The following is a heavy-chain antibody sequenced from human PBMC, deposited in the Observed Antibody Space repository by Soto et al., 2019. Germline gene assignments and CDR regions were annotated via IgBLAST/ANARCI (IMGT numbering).Heavy chain of an antibody. V-gene: IGHV2-5*02. CDR1: GFSISTSGVG. CDR3: VHTDFGDGIYGMDV. J-gene: IGHJ6*02. D-gene: IGHD4-17*01. CDR2: VYWDDDK. Sequence: QITLKESGPTLVRPTQTLTLTCTFSGFSISTSGVGVGWIRQPPGQALEWLALVYWDDDKRYIPSLNSRLTITRDTSKSQVVLTMTNMGPADTATYFCVHTDFGDGIYGMDVWGQGTAVTVSS.